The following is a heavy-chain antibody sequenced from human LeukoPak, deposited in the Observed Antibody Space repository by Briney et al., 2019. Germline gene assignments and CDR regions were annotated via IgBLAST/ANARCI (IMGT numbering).Heavy chain of an antibody. D-gene: IGHD4-17*01. CDR3: AREAVTTLGYFDY. CDR1: GGSFSGYY. Sequence: SETLSLTCAVYGGSFSGYYWSWIRQPPGKGLEWIGEINHGGSTNYNPSLKSRVTISVDTSKNQFSLKLSSVTAADTAVYYCAREAVTTLGYFDYWGQGTLVTVSS. J-gene: IGHJ4*02. V-gene: IGHV4-34*01. CDR2: INHGGST.